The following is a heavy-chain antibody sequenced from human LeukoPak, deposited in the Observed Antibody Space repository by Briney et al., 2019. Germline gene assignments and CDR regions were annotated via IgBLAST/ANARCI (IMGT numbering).Heavy chain of an antibody. Sequence: SETLSLTCTVSGDSISSSTYYWGWIRQSPGKGLEWIGSISYSGSTYYNPSLKSRVTISEDTSKNQFSLKLSSVTAADTAVYYCASYCSSTSCNDAFDIWGQGTMVTVSS. J-gene: IGHJ3*02. D-gene: IGHD2-2*01. CDR1: GDSISSSTYY. V-gene: IGHV4-39*07. CDR2: ISYSGST. CDR3: ASYCSSTSCNDAFDI.